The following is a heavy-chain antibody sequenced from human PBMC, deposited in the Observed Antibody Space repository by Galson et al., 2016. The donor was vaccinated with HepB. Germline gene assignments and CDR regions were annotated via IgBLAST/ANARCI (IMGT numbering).Heavy chain of an antibody. CDR1: GFRFSYYS. CDR3: ARIVTAMALYYFDL. CDR2: MSYDGSEK. V-gene: IGHV3-30*03. J-gene: IGHJ4*02. D-gene: IGHD5-18*01. Sequence: SLRLSCAASGFRFSYYSMHWVRQAPGKGLEWVSLMSYDGSEKKYADSVKGRFTISRDNSRNTLYLEMSSLTPEDTAVYYCARIVTAMALYYFDLWGQGTLVTVSP.